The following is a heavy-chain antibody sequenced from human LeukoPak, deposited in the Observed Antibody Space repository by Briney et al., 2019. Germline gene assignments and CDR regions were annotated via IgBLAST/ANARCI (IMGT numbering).Heavy chain of an antibody. CDR1: GFTFSNAW. V-gene: IGHV3-20*04. D-gene: IGHD3-22*01. J-gene: IGHJ3*02. CDR3: ARDLRSITMIVVVTLDAFDI. Sequence: PGGSLRLSCAVSGFTFSNAWMSWVRQAPGKGLEWVSGINWNGGSTGYADSVKGRFTISRDNAKNSLYLQMNSLRAEDTALYYYARDLRSITMIVVVTLDAFDIWGQGTMVTVSS. CDR2: INWNGGST.